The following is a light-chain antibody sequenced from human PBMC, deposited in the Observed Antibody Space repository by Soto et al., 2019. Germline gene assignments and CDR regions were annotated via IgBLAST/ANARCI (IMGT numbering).Light chain of an antibody. CDR2: DAS. J-gene: IGKJ3*01. Sequence: EIVLTQSPATLSLSPGERATLSCRASQSVSSYLSWYQQKPGQAPRLLIYDASNRATGIPARFSGSGSGTDFTLTISILEPEDLAVYYCQQRSNRFTFGPGTKVDIK. V-gene: IGKV3-11*01. CDR1: QSVSSY. CDR3: QQRSNRFT.